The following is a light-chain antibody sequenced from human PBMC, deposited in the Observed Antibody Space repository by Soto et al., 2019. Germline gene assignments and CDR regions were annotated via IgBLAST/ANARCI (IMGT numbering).Light chain of an antibody. CDR3: QQYGDWPGA. J-gene: IGKJ4*01. V-gene: IGKV2-28*01. CDR2: MGS. CDR1: QRLLHKNGNNY. Sequence: LMTQSPRCLRVTPVGASSISCRSVQRLLHKNGNNYFNWYLQKPGPPPRVLIYMGSKRATGIPARFTGSGSGTEFSLTISILQSEDFAVYSCQQYGDWPGAFGGGTKVDTK.